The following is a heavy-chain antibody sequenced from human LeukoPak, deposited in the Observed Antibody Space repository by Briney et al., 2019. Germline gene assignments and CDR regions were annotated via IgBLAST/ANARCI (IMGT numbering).Heavy chain of an antibody. J-gene: IGHJ4*02. CDR3: ARANVVTAIDY. V-gene: IGHV4-61*10. D-gene: IGHD2-21*02. CDR2: IFYSGTT. Sequence: PSETLSLTCTVSGGSISSGSYYWSWIRQPAGKGLEWIGYIFYSGTTSYNPSLKSRVTMSVDTSKNQFSLKLSSVTATDTAVYYCARANVVTAIDYWGQGTLVTVSS. CDR1: GGSISSGSYY.